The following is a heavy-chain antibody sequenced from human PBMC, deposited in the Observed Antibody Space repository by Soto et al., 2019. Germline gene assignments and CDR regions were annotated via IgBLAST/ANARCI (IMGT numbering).Heavy chain of an antibody. Sequence: ASVKVSCKASGGTFSSYTISWVRQAPGQGLEWMGRIIPILGIANYAQKFQGRVTITADKSTSTAYMELSSLRSEDTAVYYCARVWENGYNDAFDIWGQGTMVTVSS. CDR1: GGTFSSYT. CDR2: IIPILGIA. D-gene: IGHD1-26*01. J-gene: IGHJ3*02. CDR3: ARVWENGYNDAFDI. V-gene: IGHV1-69*02.